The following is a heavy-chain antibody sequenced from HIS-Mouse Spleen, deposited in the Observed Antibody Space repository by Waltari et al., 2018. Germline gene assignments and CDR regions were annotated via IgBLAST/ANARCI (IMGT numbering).Heavy chain of an antibody. V-gene: IGHV3-23*01. Sequence: EVQLLESGGGLVQLGGALRFSCEAPGFPLSRHAMGWVRQAPGKGLEWVSAISGSGGSTYYADSVKGRFTISRDNSKNTLYLQMNSLRAEDTAVYYCAKTLVRSRDFDYWGQGTLVTVSS. CDR1: GFPLSRHA. CDR3: AKTLVRSRDFDY. D-gene: IGHD4-17*01. CDR2: ISGSGGST. J-gene: IGHJ4*02.